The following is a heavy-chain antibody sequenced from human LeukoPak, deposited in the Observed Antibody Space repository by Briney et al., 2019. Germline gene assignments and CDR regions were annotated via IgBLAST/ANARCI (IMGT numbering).Heavy chain of an antibody. Sequence: ASVKVSRKASGYTFTGYYMHWVRQAPGQGLEWMGWINPNSGGTNYAQKLQGRVTMTRDTSISTAYMELSRLRSDDTAVYYCARDREGDFWSGENWFDPWGQGTLVTVSS. J-gene: IGHJ5*02. D-gene: IGHD3-3*01. CDR3: ARDREGDFWSGENWFDP. V-gene: IGHV1-2*02. CDR2: INPNSGGT. CDR1: GYTFTGYY.